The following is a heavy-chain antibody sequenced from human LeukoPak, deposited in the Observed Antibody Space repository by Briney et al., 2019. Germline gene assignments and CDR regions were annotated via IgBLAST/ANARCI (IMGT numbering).Heavy chain of an antibody. J-gene: IGHJ4*02. D-gene: IGHD2-2*01. CDR1: GNYW. V-gene: IGHV3-74*01. CDR3: VSFYETY. Sequence: GGSLRLSCAASGNYWMHWVRQAPGKGLVWVSHINSDGSWTSYADSVKGRFTISKDNAKNTVYLQMNNLRAEDTAVYYCVSFYETYWGQGTLVAVSS. CDR2: INSDGSWT.